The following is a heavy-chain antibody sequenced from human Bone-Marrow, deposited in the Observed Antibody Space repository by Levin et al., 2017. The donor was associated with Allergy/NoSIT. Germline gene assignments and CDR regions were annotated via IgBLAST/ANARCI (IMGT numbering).Heavy chain of an antibody. CDR1: GGTFSSYA. D-gene: IGHD4-11*01. CDR2: IIPIFGTA. J-gene: IGHJ5*02. Sequence: SVKVSCKASGGTFSSYAISWVRQAPGQGLEWMGGIIPIFGTANYAQKFQGRVTITADESTSTAYMELSSLRSEDTAVYYCAPLRDYSNRFDPWGQGTLVTVSS. CDR3: APLRDYSNRFDP. V-gene: IGHV1-69*13.